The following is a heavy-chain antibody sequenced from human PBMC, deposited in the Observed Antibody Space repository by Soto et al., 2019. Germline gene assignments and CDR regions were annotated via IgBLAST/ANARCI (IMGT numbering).Heavy chain of an antibody. CDR2: IKQDGSEK. Sequence: GGSLRLSCAASGFTFSSYWMSWVRQAPGKGLEWVANIKQDGSEKYYVDSVKGRFTISRDNAKNSLYLQMNSLRAEDTAVYYCARVKSGSDYYGSGSRATIFDYWGQGPLVTVSS. J-gene: IGHJ4*02. CDR3: ARVKSGSDYYGSGSRATIFDY. V-gene: IGHV3-7*03. D-gene: IGHD3-10*01. CDR1: GFTFSSYW.